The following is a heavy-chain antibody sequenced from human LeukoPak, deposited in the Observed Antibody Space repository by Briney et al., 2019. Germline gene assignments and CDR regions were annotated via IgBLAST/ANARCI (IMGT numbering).Heavy chain of an antibody. J-gene: IGHJ4*02. V-gene: IGHV3-33*01. CDR3: ARDSGNSGFNLDY. Sequence: GGSLRLFCVVSGFTFSTHGFHWVRQAPGKGLEWVSVIWHDGGRKEYADSVRGRFTISRDNSNLYLQMNSLRAEDTAIYYCARDSGNSGFNLDYWGQGTPVTVSS. D-gene: IGHD5-12*01. CDR1: GFTFSTHG. CDR2: IWHDGGRK.